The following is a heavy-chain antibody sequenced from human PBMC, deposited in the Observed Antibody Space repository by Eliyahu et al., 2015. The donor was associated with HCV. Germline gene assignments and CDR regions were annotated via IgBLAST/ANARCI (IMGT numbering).Heavy chain of an antibody. D-gene: IGHD3-22*01. CDR2: ISSSSSYI. V-gene: IGHV3-21*01. J-gene: IGHJ6*02. CDR3: ARGPVVIGSYYYYYGMDV. CDR1: GFTFSSYS. Sequence: EVQLVESGGGLVKPGGSLRLSCAASGFTFSSYSMNWXRQAPGKGLEWVSSISSSSSYIYYADSVKGRFTISRDNAKNSLYLQMNSLRAEDTAVYYCARGPVVIGSYYYYYGMDVWGQGTTVTVSS.